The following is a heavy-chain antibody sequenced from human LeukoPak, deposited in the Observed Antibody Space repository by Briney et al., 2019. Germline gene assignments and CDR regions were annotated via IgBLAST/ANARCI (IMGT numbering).Heavy chain of an antibody. CDR1: GFTFSNAW. V-gene: IGHV3-15*01. CDR3: TTVGSSDYYDSSGYYRN. J-gene: IGHJ4*02. Sequence: PGGSLRLSCAASGFTFSNAWMSWVRQAPGKGLEWVGRIKSKTDGGTTDYAAPVKGRFTISRDDSKNTLYLQMNSLKTEDTAVYYCTTVGSSDYYDSSGYYRNWGQGTLVTVSS. D-gene: IGHD3-22*01. CDR2: IKSKTDGGTT.